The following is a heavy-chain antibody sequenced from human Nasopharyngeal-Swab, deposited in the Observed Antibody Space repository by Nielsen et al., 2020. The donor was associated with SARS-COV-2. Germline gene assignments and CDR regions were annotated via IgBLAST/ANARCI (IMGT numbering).Heavy chain of an antibody. J-gene: IGHJ6*02. Sequence: AAVKVSCKVSGYTLTELSRHGVRQANGKGLERRGGVDPEDGETIYAQKFQGRVTMTEDTSTDTAYMELSSLRSEDTAVYYCATDLPVRRSEWELLQAPYYSYGMDVWGQGTTVTVSS. CDR1: GYTLTELS. V-gene: IGHV1-24*01. CDR2: VDPEDGET. D-gene: IGHD1-26*01. CDR3: ATDLPVRRSEWELLQAPYYSYGMDV.